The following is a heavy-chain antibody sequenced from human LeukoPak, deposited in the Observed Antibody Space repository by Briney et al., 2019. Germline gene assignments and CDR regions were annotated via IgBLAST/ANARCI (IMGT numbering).Heavy chain of an antibody. CDR3: ARLKGTYRHPLDI. J-gene: IGHJ3*02. D-gene: IGHD1-14*01. V-gene: IGHV3-53*04. CDR1: GFTVSSNY. Sequence: PGGSLRLSCAASGFTVSSNYMSWVRQAPGKGLELVSAIFTGSSTYYADSVKGRFTISRHSSKNTLYLQINSLSADDTAVYYCARLKGTYRHPLDIWCQGTMVTVSS. CDR2: IFTGSST.